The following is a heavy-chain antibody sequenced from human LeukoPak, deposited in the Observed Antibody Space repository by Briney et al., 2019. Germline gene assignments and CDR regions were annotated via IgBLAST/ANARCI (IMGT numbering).Heavy chain of an antibody. CDR1: GGSISSSSYY. V-gene: IGHV4-39*07. CDR2: IYYSGST. J-gene: IGHJ3*02. Sequence: SETLSLTCTVSGGSISSSSYYWGWIRQPPGKGLEWIGNIYYSGSTYYNPSLKSRVTISVDTSKNQFSLKLSSVTAADTAVYYCARVLFTEEDAFDIWGQGTMVTVSS. CDR3: ARVLFTEEDAFDI.